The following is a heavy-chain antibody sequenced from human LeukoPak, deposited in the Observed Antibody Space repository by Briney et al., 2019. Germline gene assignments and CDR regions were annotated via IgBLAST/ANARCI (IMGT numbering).Heavy chain of an antibody. V-gene: IGHV3-21*01. CDR2: ISSSSSYI. CDR3: ARDRSGCIDY. J-gene: IGHJ4*02. CDR1: GFTFSPYS. D-gene: IGHD6-19*01. Sequence: GGSLRLSCAVSGFTFSPYSMNWVRQAPGKGLEWVSSISSSSSYIYYADSVKGRFTISRDNAKNSLYLQMNSLRAEDTAVYYCARDRSGCIDYWGQGTLVTVSS.